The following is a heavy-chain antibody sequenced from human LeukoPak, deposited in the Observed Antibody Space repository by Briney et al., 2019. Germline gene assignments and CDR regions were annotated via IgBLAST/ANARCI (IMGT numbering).Heavy chain of an antibody. V-gene: IGHV3-23*01. Sequence: GGSLRLSCAASGFTFSNYDMSWVRQAPWKGLEWLSLISGGGPSTYYTDSVKGRFTISRDNAKNSLYLQMNSLRAEDTAVYYCARDIRYYYDSSGYQDYWGQGTLVTVSS. CDR2: ISGGGPST. J-gene: IGHJ4*02. CDR1: GFTFSNYD. CDR3: ARDIRYYYDSSGYQDY. D-gene: IGHD3-22*01.